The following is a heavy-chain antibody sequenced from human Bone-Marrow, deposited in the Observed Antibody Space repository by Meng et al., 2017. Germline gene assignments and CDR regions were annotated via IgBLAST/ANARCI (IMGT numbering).Heavy chain of an antibody. Sequence: EVQLVESGGGLVQPGGSLRLSCAASGFTVSSNYMSWVRQAPGKGLEWVSVIYSTDSTYYADSVKGRFTISRDNSKNTLYLQMNSLRAEDTAVYYCARVGDSSGWLGYYFDYWGQGTLVTVSS. CDR2: IYSTDST. D-gene: IGHD6-19*01. V-gene: IGHV3-66*01. J-gene: IGHJ4*02. CDR1: GFTVSSNY. CDR3: ARVGDSSGWLGYYFDY.